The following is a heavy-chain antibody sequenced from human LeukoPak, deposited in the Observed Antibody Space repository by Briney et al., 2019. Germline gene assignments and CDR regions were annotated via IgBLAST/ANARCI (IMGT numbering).Heavy chain of an antibody. CDR2: ISWNSGSI. Sequence: GGSLRLSCAASGFTFDDYAMHWVRQAPGKGLEWVSGISWNSGSIGYADSVKGRFTISRDNAKNSLYLQMNSLGVEDTAVYYCARVDGIAVAPDDAFDVWGQGTMVTVSS. CDR3: ARVDGIAVAPDDAFDV. J-gene: IGHJ3*01. D-gene: IGHD6-19*01. CDR1: GFTFDDYA. V-gene: IGHV3-9*01.